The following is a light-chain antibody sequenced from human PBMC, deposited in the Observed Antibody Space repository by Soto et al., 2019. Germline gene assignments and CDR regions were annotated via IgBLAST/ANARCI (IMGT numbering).Light chain of an antibody. CDR3: SSYTTSNTRQIV. J-gene: IGLJ1*01. CDR1: SSDVGGYNY. Sequence: QSALTKPASLYGSPGQSITISCTGTSSDVGGYNYVSWYQHHPGKAPKLIIYDVSNRPSGVSIRFSGSKSDNTASLTISGLQPEDEADYHCSSYTTSNTRQIVFGTGTKVTVL. CDR2: DVS. V-gene: IGLV2-14*03.